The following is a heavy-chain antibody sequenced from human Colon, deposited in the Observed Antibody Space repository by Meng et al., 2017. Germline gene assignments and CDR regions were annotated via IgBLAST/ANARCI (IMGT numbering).Heavy chain of an antibody. CDR2: INPNSGGT. Sequence: SVKVSCKASGYTFTGYYMHWVRQAPGQGLEWMGWINPNSGGTNYAQKFQGRVTMTRDTSISTAYMELSGLVSDDTDVYYCAIIAVAGDFDYWGQGTLVTVSS. CDR3: AIIAVAGDFDY. J-gene: IGHJ4*02. V-gene: IGHV1-2*02. D-gene: IGHD6-19*01. CDR1: GYTFTGYY.